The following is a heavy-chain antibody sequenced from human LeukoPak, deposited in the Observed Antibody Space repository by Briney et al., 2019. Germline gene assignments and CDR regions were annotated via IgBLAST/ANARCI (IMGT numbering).Heavy chain of an antibody. D-gene: IGHD4-17*01. CDR1: GGTFSSYA. CDR3: ARGRGMTTVTTWTFDY. CDR2: IIPIFGTA. V-gene: IGHV1-69*05. J-gene: IGHJ4*02. Sequence: SVKVSRKASGGTFSSYAISWVRQAPGQGLEWMGGIIPIFGTANYAQKFQGRVTITTDESTSTAYMELSSLRSEDTAVYYCARGRGMTTVTTWTFDYWGQGTLVTVSS.